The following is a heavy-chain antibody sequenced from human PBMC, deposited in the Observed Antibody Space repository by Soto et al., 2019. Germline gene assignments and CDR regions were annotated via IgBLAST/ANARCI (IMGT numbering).Heavy chain of an antibody. V-gene: IGHV1-2*02. J-gene: IGHJ6*02. D-gene: IGHD1-7*01. CDR1: GYTFTGYY. Sequence: ASVKVSCKASGYTFTGYYMHWVRQAPGQGLEWMGWINPNSGGTNYAQKFQGRVTMTRDTSISTAYMELSRLRSDDTAVYYCARVGAGTRPLYYCYGMDVWGQETTVTVSS. CDR2: INPNSGGT. CDR3: ARVGAGTRPLYYCYGMDV.